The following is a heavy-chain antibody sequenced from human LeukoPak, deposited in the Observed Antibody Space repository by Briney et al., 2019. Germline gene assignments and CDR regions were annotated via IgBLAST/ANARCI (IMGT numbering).Heavy chain of an antibody. J-gene: IGHJ5*02. CDR1: GFTFSSYA. V-gene: IGHV3-23*01. D-gene: IGHD2-2*01. CDR2: ISGSGGST. CDR3: AKXVVPAATLPWXXFXP. Sequence: GGSLRLSCAASGFTFSSYAMSWVRQAPGKGLEWVSAISGSGGSTYYADSVKGRFTISRDNSKNTLYLQMNSLRAEDTAVYYCAKXVVPAATLPWXXFXPWXQGTXXT.